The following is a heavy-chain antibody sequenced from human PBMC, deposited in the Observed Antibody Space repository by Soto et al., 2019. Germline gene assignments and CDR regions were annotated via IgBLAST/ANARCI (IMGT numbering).Heavy chain of an antibody. J-gene: IGHJ4*02. CDR1: GFTFSSYA. Sequence: GGSLRLSCAASGFTFSSYATSWVRQAPGKGLEWVSAISGSGGSTYYADSVKGRFTISRDNSKNTLYLQMNSLRAEDTAVYYCAKMVCSGGSCPSDYWGQGTLVTVSS. V-gene: IGHV3-23*01. CDR2: ISGSGGST. CDR3: AKMVCSGGSCPSDY. D-gene: IGHD2-15*01.